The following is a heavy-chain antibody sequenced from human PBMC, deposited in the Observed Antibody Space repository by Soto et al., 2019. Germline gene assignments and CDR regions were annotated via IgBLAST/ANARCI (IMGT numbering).Heavy chain of an antibody. V-gene: IGHV3-7*01. J-gene: IGHJ6*03. Sequence: EVQLVESGGGLVQPGGSLRLSCAASGFTFSSYWMSWVRQAPGKGLEWVANIKQDGSEKYYVDSVKGRFTISRDNAKNSLYLQMISLRAEDTAVYYCAIVGFDWLLAQDYYYYMDVWGKGTTVTVSS. D-gene: IGHD3-9*01. CDR3: AIVGFDWLLAQDYYYYMDV. CDR2: IKQDGSEK. CDR1: GFTFSSYW.